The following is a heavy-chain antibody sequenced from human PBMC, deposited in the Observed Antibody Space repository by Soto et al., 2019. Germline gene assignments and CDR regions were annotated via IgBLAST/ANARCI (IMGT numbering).Heavy chain of an antibody. CDR2: INHSGST. D-gene: IGHD2-2*01. CDR1: GGSFSGYY. V-gene: IGHV4-34*01. Sequence: PSETLSLTCAVYGGSFSGYYWNWIRQPPGKGLEWIGEINHSGSTNYNPSLKSRVTISVDRSKNQFSLKLSSVTAADTDVYYCARVPDRWGQGTLVTSPQ. J-gene: IGHJ5*02. CDR3: ARVPDR.